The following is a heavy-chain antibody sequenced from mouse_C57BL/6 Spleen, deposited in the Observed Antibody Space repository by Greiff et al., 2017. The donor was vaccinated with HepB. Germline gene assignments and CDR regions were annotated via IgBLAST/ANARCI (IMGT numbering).Heavy chain of an antibody. V-gene: IGHV1-7*01. CDR1: GYTFTSYW. CDR2: INPSSGYT. J-gene: IGHJ4*01. Sequence: QVHVKQSGAELAKPGASVKLSCKASGYTFTSYWMHWVKQRPGQGLEWIGYINPSSGYTKYNQKFKDKATLTADKSSSTAYMQLSSLTYEDSAVYYCARRYYYGSSYDYAMDYWGQGTSVTVSS. D-gene: IGHD1-1*01. CDR3: ARRYYYGSSYDYAMDY.